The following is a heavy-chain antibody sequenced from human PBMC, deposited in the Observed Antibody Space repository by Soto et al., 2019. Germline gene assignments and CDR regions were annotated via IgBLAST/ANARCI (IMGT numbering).Heavy chain of an antibody. V-gene: IGHV4-38-2*01. CDR2: LYHIGST. Sequence: PSETLSLTCAVSGYSISSGNYWAWIRQPPGRGLEWIGSLYHIGSTHYNTSLKSRVTISVDTSKNHFSLELSSVTAADTAIYYCRSSTSCYDESCVDVWGQGTTVTVS. CDR3: RSSTSCYDESCVDV. CDR1: GYSISSGNY. J-gene: IGHJ6*02. D-gene: IGHD2-2*01.